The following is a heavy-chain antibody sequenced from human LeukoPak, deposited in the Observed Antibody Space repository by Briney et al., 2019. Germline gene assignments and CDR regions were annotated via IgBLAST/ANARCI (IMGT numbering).Heavy chain of an antibody. CDR3: ARGSGDWFDP. V-gene: IGHV3-48*03. CDR2: ISSSGSSI. D-gene: IGHD1-26*01. CDR1: GFTFRNYE. Sequence: GGSLRLSCAASGFTFRNYEMNWVRQAPGKGLEWVSYISSSGSSIYYADSVKGRLTISRDNAKNSLYLQMNSLRAEDTAVYYCARGSGDWFDPWGQGSLVTVSS. J-gene: IGHJ5*02.